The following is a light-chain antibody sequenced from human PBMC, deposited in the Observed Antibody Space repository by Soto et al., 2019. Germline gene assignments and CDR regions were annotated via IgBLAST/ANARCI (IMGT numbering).Light chain of an antibody. J-gene: IGKJ4*01. V-gene: IGKV1-9*01. Sequence: DTQLTQSPSFLSASVGDRVTIACRASQDVSRSVGWYQQKPGTAPKLLISAASTLNSGVPSRFSGSGSGTDFTLTISSLQPEDFATYYCQQLRTYPLTFGGGTKVEI. CDR2: AAS. CDR3: QQLRTYPLT. CDR1: QDVSRS.